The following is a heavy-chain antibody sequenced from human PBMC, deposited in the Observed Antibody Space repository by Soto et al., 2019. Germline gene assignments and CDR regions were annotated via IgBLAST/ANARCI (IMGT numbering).Heavy chain of an antibody. Sequence: GESLKISCKGSGYSFTSYWIGWVRQMPGKGLEWMGIIYPGDSDTRYSPSFQGQVTISADKSISTAYLQWSSLKASDTAMYYCARLDCSGGSCYFGNYYYYMDVWGKGTTVTVSS. J-gene: IGHJ6*03. CDR1: GYSFTSYW. CDR3: ARLDCSGGSCYFGNYYYYMDV. V-gene: IGHV5-51*01. CDR2: IYPGDSDT. D-gene: IGHD2-15*01.